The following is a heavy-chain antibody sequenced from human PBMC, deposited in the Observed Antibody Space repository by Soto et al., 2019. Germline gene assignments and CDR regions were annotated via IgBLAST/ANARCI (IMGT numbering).Heavy chain of an antibody. Sequence: QVQLVQSGAEVKKPGASVKVSCKASGYTFTSYYMHWVRQAPGQGLEWMGIINPSGGSTSYAQKFQGXXTXTXXTSTSTVYMELSSLRSEDTAVYYCARRAVAGTTDYWGQGTLVTVSS. D-gene: IGHD6-19*01. J-gene: IGHJ4*02. CDR1: GYTFTSYY. V-gene: IGHV1-46*01. CDR2: INPSGGST. CDR3: ARRAVAGTTDY.